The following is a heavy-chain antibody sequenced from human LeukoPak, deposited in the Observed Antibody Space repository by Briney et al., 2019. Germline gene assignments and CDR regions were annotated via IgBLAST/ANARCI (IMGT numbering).Heavy chain of an antibody. CDR2: ISAYNGNT. J-gene: IGHJ3*02. CDR3: ARLDMTTDAFDI. V-gene: IGHV1-18*01. Sequence: ASVKVSCKASGYTFTSYGIRWVRQAPGQGLEWMGWISAYNGNTNYAQKLQGRVTMTTDTSTSTAYMELRSLRSDDTAVYYCARLDMTTDAFDIWGQGTMVTVSS. D-gene: IGHD4-11*01. CDR1: GYTFTSYG.